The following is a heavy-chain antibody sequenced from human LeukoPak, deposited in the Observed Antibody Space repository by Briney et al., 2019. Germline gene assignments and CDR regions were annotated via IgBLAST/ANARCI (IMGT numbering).Heavy chain of an antibody. Sequence: PGGSLRLSCAASGFTFSSYEMNWVRQAPGQGLEWVSYISSSGSTIYYADSVKGRFTISRDNAKNSLYLQMNSLRAEDTAVYYCARKLRYFDWSYFDYWGQGTLATVSS. CDR3: ARKLRYFDWSYFDY. D-gene: IGHD3-9*01. V-gene: IGHV3-48*03. CDR2: ISSSGSTI. CDR1: GFTFSSYE. J-gene: IGHJ4*02.